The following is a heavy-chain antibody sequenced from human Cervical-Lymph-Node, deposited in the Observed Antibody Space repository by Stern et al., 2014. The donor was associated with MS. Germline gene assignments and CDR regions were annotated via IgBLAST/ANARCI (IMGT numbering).Heavy chain of an antibody. CDR3: VRIDYHSSGYYFFDY. Sequence: QVTLRESGPVLVKPTETLTLTCTVSGFSLSNARMGVSWIRQPPGKAPEWLAHIFSNDEKSYSTSLKNRLTISKDTSKSQVVLTMANMDPVDTASYYCVRIDYHSSGYYFFDYWGQGTLVTVFS. D-gene: IGHD3-22*01. V-gene: IGHV2-26*01. CDR1: GFSLSNARMG. J-gene: IGHJ4*02. CDR2: IFSNDEK.